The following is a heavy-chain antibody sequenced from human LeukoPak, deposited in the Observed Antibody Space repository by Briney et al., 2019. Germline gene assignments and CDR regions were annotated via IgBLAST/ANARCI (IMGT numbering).Heavy chain of an antibody. CDR1: GGSISSYYW. CDR2: IYWDGDK. Sequence: TLSLTCTVSGGSISSYYWCWIRQPPGKGLEWLALIYWDGDKRYSPSLKSRLTITKDTSKNQVVLTMTNMDPVDTGTYYCAQAVVVAAEYFDYWGQGTLVTVSS. CDR3: AQAVVVAAEYFDY. D-gene: IGHD2-15*01. J-gene: IGHJ4*02. V-gene: IGHV2-5*08.